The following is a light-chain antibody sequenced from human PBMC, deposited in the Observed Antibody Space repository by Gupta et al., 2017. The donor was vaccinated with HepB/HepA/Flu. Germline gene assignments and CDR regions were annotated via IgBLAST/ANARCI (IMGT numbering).Light chain of an antibody. CDR3: QQYNNWPYT. CDR1: QSLSGN. Sequence: EIVITQSPATLSVSPGERATLSCRASQSLSGNLAWYQQRPGQAPRLVIFGSSSRAPDIPARFSGRESATEFTLTISSLQSEDFAVYYCQQYNNWPYTFGQGTKLEIK. CDR2: GSS. J-gene: IGKJ2*01. V-gene: IGKV3-15*01.